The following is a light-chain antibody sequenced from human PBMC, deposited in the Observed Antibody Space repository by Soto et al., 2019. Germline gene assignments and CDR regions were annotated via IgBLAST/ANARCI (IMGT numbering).Light chain of an antibody. J-gene: IGLJ2*01. CDR3: GTWDSSLSAGV. V-gene: IGLV1-51*02. Sequence: QSALTQPPSVSAAPGQKVTISCSGSSSNIGSNYVSWYQQLPGTAPKLLIYENNKRPSGIPDRFSGSKSGTSATLGITGLQTGDEADYYCGTWDSSLSAGVFGGGTQLTVL. CDR1: SSNIGSNY. CDR2: ENN.